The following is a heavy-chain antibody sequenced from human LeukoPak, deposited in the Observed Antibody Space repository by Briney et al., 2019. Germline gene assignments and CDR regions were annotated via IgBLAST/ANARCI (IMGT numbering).Heavy chain of an antibody. J-gene: IGHJ4*02. D-gene: IGHD6-13*01. CDR3: AREYSSSLDY. CDR1: GFTLSNYA. V-gene: IGHV3-30*04. Sequence: SGRSLRLSCAASGFTLSNYAMHWVRQAPGKGLEWVAIISYDGTYKYYADSVKGRFTISRDTSKNTLYLLMSSLRAEDTAVYYCAREYSSSLDYWGQGTLVTVSS. CDR2: ISYDGTYK.